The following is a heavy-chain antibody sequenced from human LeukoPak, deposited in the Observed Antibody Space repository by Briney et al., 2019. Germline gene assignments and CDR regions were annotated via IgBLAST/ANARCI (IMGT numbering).Heavy chain of an antibody. Sequence: GGSLRLSCAVSGFTFSSYEMNWVRHAPGKGLEWVSYISSSGSTIYYADSVKGRFTISRDNAKNSLYLQMNSLRAEDTAVYYCAELGITMIGGVWGKGTTFTISS. CDR2: ISSSGSTI. V-gene: IGHV3-48*03. CDR3: AELGITMIGGV. CDR1: GFTFSSYE. J-gene: IGHJ6*04. D-gene: IGHD3-10*02.